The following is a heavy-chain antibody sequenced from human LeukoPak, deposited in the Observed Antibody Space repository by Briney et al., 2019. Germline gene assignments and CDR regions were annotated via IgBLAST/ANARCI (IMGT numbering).Heavy chain of an antibody. J-gene: IGHJ4*02. CDR1: GCSFSSYD. V-gene: IGHV4-59*01. Sequence: PSETLTLSCTVSGCSFSSYDWHWIRQPPGKGLEWIGYIYYSGSTNYNPSLKSRVTISLDTSKNQFSLYLSSVTAADTAVYFCARELVLIDGYINYCGQGTLVTVSS. D-gene: IGHD2-21*01. CDR2: IYYSGST. CDR3: ARELVLIDGYINY.